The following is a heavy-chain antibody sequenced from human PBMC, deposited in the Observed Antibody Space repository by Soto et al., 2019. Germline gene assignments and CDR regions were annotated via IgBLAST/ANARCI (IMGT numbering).Heavy chain of an antibody. CDR1: GGTFSSYA. CDR2: IIPIFGTA. V-gene: IGHV1-69*12. Sequence: QVQLVQSGAEVKKPGSSVKVSCKASGGTFSSYAISWVRQAPGQGLEWMGGIIPIFGTANYAQKFQGRVTITADESTSTAYMRLSSLRSEDTAVYYCARGGTYYDILTGAYSFVYWGQGTLVTVSS. J-gene: IGHJ4*02. CDR3: ARGGTYYDILTGAYSFVY. D-gene: IGHD3-9*01.